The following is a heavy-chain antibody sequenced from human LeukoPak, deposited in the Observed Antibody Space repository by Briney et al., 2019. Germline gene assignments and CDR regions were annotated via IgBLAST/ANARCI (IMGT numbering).Heavy chain of an antibody. J-gene: IGHJ4*02. D-gene: IGHD3-3*01. CDR3: ARDFTPEWFDIH. Sequence: GGSLRLSCVASGLAFSSYSMHWVRQAPGKGLEWVGVISYDGSDEYYTDSVKGRFTISRDNPKNTVYLQMNSLRADDTAVYYCARDFTPEWFDIHWGQGTLVTVSS. V-gene: IGHV3-30*04. CDR1: GLAFSSYS. CDR2: ISYDGSDE.